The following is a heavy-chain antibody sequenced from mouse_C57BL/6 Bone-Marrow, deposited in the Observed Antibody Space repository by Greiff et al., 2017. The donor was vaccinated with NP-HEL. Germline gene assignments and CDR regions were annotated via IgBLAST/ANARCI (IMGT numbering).Heavy chain of an antibody. CDR1: GYTFTSYW. CDR3: ARFITTVVATSYFDD. V-gene: IGHV1-72*01. CDR2: IDPNSGGT. J-gene: IGHJ2*01. Sequence: QVQLKQPGAELVKPGASVKLSCKASGYTFTSYWMHWVKQRPGRGLEWIGRIDPNSGGTKYNEKFKSKATLTVDKPSSTVYMQLSSLTSEDSAFYYCARFITTVVATSYFDDWGQGTTPTVSS. D-gene: IGHD1-1*01.